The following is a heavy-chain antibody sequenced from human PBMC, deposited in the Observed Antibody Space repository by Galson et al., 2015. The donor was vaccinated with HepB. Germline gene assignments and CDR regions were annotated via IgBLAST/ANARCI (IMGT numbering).Heavy chain of an antibody. CDR3: ARDFRYCTSTNCPALYFFDL. Sequence: SLRLSCAASGFTFRNYWMNWVRQAPGKGLEWVANIKRDGTEKFYVDSVKGRFTISRDNAKNSLYLQMNSLRAEDTAVYSCARDFRYCTSTNCPALYFFDLWGRGTLVTVSS. D-gene: IGHD2-2*01. CDR1: GFTFRNYW. V-gene: IGHV3-7*01. CDR2: IKRDGTEK. J-gene: IGHJ2*01.